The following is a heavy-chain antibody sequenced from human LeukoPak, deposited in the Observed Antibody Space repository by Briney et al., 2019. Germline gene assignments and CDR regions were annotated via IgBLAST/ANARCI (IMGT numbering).Heavy chain of an antibody. Sequence: GGSLRLSCAASGFTFSSYAMSWVRQAPGKGLEWFSAISGSGGSTYYADSVKGRFTISRDNSRNTLYLQMNSLRAEDTAVYYCAKDRDGYNYHWGQGTLVTVSS. CDR3: AKDRDGYNYH. J-gene: IGHJ5*02. V-gene: IGHV3-23*01. CDR2: ISGSGGST. D-gene: IGHD5-24*01. CDR1: GFTFSSYA.